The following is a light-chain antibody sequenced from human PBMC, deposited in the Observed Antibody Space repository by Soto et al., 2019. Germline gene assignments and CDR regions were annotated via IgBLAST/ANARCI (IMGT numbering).Light chain of an antibody. V-gene: IGKV1-5*03. CDR2: KAP. CDR3: QQYMSYS. CDR1: QTISSW. Sequence: DIQLTHSPRTLSGSVRQGVCITCRASQTISSWSACYQQKPGKAPKLLIYKAPSFASGVPSRFSGGGSGTHFTLTISGLPPDDFATYYCQQYMSYSFGQGTKVDI. J-gene: IGKJ1*01.